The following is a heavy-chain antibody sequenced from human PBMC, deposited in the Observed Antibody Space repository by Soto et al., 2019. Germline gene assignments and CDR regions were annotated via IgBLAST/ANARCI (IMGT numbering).Heavy chain of an antibody. CDR3: AREGARGYSYGIPFDY. D-gene: IGHD5-18*01. CDR1: GYTFTSYD. Sequence: ASVKVSCKASGYTFTSYDINWVRQATGQGLEWMGWMNPNSGNTGYAQKFQGRVTMTRDTSISTAYMELSSLRSEDTAVYYCAREGARGYSYGIPFDYWGQGTLVTVSS. V-gene: IGHV1-8*01. J-gene: IGHJ4*02. CDR2: MNPNSGNT.